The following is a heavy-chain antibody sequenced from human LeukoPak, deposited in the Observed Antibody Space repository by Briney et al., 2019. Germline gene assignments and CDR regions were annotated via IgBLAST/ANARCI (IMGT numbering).Heavy chain of an antibody. J-gene: IGHJ4*02. D-gene: IGHD1-26*01. V-gene: IGHV3-48*02. CDR1: GFTFSSNS. Sequence: GGSLRLSCAASGFTFSSNSMNWVRQAPGPGLEWVSYISSSSSTIYYADSVKGRFTISRGNAKNSLYLQMNGLRDEDTAVYYCARVTVGTRSIDYWGQGTLVTVSS. CDR2: ISSSSSTI. CDR3: ARVTVGTRSIDY.